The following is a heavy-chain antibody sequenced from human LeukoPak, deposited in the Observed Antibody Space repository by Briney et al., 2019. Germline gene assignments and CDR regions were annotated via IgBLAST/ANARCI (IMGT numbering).Heavy chain of an antibody. Sequence: GGSLRLSRAASGFTFSSYWMSWVRQAPGKGLEWVSSISSSSSYIYYADSVKGRFTISRDNAKNSLYLQMNSLRAEDTAVYYCARRRLYYYDSSGYYYVDYWGQGTLVTVSS. D-gene: IGHD3-22*01. CDR3: ARRRLYYYDSSGYYYVDY. CDR2: ISSSSSYI. CDR1: GFTFSSYW. V-gene: IGHV3-21*01. J-gene: IGHJ4*02.